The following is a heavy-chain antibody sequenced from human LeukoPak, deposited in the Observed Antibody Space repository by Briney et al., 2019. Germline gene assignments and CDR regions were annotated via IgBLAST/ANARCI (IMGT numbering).Heavy chain of an antibody. CDR3: AKGGTSAPLDY. J-gene: IGHJ4*02. CDR1: GFTFSNSA. CDR2: ISAGGSDT. V-gene: IGHV3-23*01. Sequence: GGSLRLSCAASGFTFSNSAMTWVRQAPGKGLEWVSAISAGGSDTIYTDSVKDRFTISRDNSKNTLYLQMNSLRAEDTAVYYCAKGGTSAPLDYWGQGTLVTVSS. D-gene: IGHD3-16*01.